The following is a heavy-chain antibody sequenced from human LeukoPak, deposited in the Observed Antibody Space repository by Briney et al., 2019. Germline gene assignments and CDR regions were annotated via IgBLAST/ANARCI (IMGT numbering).Heavy chain of an antibody. CDR1: GFTFSSYA. CDR3: ARDDRDGDYDWFDP. V-gene: IGHV3-30-3*01. CDR2: ISYDGSNK. J-gene: IGHJ5*02. D-gene: IGHD4-17*01. Sequence: PGGSLRLSCAASGFTFSSYAMHWVRQAPGKGLEWVAVISYDGSNKYYADSVKGRFTISRDNSKNTLYLQMNSLRAEDTAVYYCARDDRDGDYDWFDPWGQGTLVTVSS.